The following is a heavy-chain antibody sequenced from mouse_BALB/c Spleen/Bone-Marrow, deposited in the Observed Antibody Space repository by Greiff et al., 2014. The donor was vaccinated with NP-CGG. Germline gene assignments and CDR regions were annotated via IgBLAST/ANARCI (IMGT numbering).Heavy chain of an antibody. CDR1: GFTFSDYY. Sequence: EVKLMESGGGLVKPGGSLKLPCAASGFTFSDYYMYWVRQTPEKRLEWVATISDGGSYTYYPDSVKGRFTISRDNAKNNLYLQMNSLKSEDTAMYYCANYYGSTWFAYWGQGALVTVSA. CDR2: ISDGGSYT. D-gene: IGHD1-1*01. V-gene: IGHV5-4*02. J-gene: IGHJ3*01. CDR3: ANYYGSTWFAY.